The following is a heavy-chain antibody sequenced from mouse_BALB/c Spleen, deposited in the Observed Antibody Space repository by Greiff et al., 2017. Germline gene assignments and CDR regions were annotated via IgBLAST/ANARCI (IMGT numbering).Heavy chain of an antibody. D-gene: IGHD4-1*01. Sequence: QVQLQQPGAELVKPGASVKLSCKASGYTFTSYWMHWVKQRPGQGLEWIGEINPSNGRTNYNEKFKSKATLTVDKSSSTAYMQLSSLTSEDSAVYYCARIGDWDDAMDYWGQGTSVSVSS. CDR2: INPSNGRT. V-gene: IGHV1S81*02. J-gene: IGHJ4*01. CDR1: GYTFTSYW. CDR3: ARIGDWDDAMDY.